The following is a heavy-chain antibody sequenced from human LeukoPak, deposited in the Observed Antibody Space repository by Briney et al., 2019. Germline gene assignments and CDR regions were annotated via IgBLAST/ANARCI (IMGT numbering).Heavy chain of an antibody. CDR1: GFTFSSYG. CDR3: AKDWSVHWFRGVFDY. Sequence: PGRSLRLSCAASGFTFSSYGMHWVRQAPGKGLEWVAVVSYDGSNKYYADSVKGRFTISGDNSKNTLYLQMNSLRAEDTAVYYCAKDWSVHWFRGVFDYWGQGTLVTVSS. V-gene: IGHV3-30*18. J-gene: IGHJ4*02. D-gene: IGHD3-10*01. CDR2: VSYDGSNK.